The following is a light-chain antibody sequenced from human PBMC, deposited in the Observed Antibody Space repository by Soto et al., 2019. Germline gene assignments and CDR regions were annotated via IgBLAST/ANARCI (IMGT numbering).Light chain of an antibody. CDR3: TSYAGTYSFFYV. V-gene: IGLV2-14*01. CDR1: SSDVDGYNY. Sequence: QSVLTQPASVSGSPGQSITISCTGTSSDVDGYNYVSWYQQHPGKAPKLLIYGVTNRPSGVSNRFSGSKSGNTASLTVSGLQAEDEADYYCTSYAGTYSFFYVFGTGTKVTVL. CDR2: GVT. J-gene: IGLJ1*01.